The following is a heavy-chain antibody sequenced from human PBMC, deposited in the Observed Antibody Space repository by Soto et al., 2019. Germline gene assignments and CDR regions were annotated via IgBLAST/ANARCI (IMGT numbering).Heavy chain of an antibody. J-gene: IGHJ4*02. Sequence: ASVKVSCKSSGYTFTSYGTSWVRQAPGQGLEWMGWISAYNGNTNYAQKLQGRVTMTTDTSTSTAYMELRSLRSDDTAVYYCARDNYDSSGYYRYFDYWGQGTLVTVSS. CDR1: GYTFTSYG. CDR3: ARDNYDSSGYYRYFDY. CDR2: ISAYNGNT. V-gene: IGHV1-18*01. D-gene: IGHD3-22*01.